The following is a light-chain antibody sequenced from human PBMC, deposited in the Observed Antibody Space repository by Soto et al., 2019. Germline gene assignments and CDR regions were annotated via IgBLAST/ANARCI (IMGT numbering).Light chain of an antibody. J-gene: IGKJ5*01. CDR1: QTISSW. Sequence: DIEMTQSPATLSVSVGDRATITCRASQTISSWLAWYQQKPGKAPKLLIYKASTLKSGVPSRFSGSGSGPEFTLTICSLQPDDFATYYCQQYNSYSITSGQGTRLDIK. CDR3: QQYNSYSIT. CDR2: KAS. V-gene: IGKV1-5*03.